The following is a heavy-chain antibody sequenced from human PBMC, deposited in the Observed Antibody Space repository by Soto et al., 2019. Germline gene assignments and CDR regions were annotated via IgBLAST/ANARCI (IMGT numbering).Heavy chain of an antibody. CDR2: INPSGGST. V-gene: IGHV1-46*01. CDR1: GYTFTSYY. D-gene: IGHD3-10*01. CDR3: AREWFGELLRNRYYYGMDV. J-gene: IGHJ6*02. Sequence: ASGKVSCKASGYTFTSYYMHWVRQAPGQGLEWMGIINPSGGSTSYAQKFQGRATMTRDTSTSTVYMELSSLRSEDTAVYYCAREWFGELLRNRYYYGMDVWAQGTTVTVSS.